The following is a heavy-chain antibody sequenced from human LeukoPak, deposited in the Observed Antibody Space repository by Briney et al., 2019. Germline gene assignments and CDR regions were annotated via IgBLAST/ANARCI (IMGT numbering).Heavy chain of an antibody. D-gene: IGHD3-10*01. V-gene: IGHV4-34*01. CDR1: GGSFSGYY. Sequence: PSETLSLTCAVYGGSFSGYYWSWIRQPPGKGLEWIGEINHSGSTNYNPSLKSRVTISEDTSKNQFSLKLSSVTAADTAVYYCARGLNSGNDAFDIWGQGTMVTVSS. CDR3: ARGLNSGNDAFDI. CDR2: INHSGST. J-gene: IGHJ3*02.